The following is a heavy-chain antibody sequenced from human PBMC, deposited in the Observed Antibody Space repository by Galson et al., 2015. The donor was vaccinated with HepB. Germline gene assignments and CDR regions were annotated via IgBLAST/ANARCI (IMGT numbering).Heavy chain of an antibody. D-gene: IGHD1-7*01. CDR1: GGSISSRSYY. CDR3: ARQQSITGTAPDFDS. J-gene: IGHJ4*02. CDR2: VFYSGST. Sequence: ETLSLTCTVSGGSISSRSYYWTWIRQPPGKGLEWIGNVFYSGSTNYNPSLKSRVPISVDTSTNQFSLKLASVTAADTAIYYCARQQSITGTAPDFDSWGQGTLVTVSS. V-gene: IGHV4-39*01.